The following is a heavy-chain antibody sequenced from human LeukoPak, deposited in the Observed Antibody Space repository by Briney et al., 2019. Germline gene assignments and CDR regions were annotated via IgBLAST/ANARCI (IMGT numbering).Heavy chain of an antibody. D-gene: IGHD3-3*01. Sequence: SETLSLTCTVSGYSISNGFYWAWIRQPPGKGLEWIGEINHSGSTNYNPSLKSRVTISVDTSKNQFSLKLSSVTAADTAVYYCARAGRFLEWFFDYWGQGTLVTVSS. J-gene: IGHJ4*02. CDR1: GYSISNGFY. CDR3: ARAGRFLEWFFDY. CDR2: INHSGST. V-gene: IGHV4-38-2*02.